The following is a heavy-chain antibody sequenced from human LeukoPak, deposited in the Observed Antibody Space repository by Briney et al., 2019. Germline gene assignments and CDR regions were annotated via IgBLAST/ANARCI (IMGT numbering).Heavy chain of an antibody. CDR1: GFTFDDYA. J-gene: IGHJ6*04. CDR3: AKGGKVLRFLEWSRPNYNYGMEV. Sequence: GGSLRLSCAASGFTFDDYAMHWVRQAPGKGLEWVSGISWNSGSIGYADSVKGRFTISRDNAKNSLYLQMNSLRAEDTALYYCAKGGKVLRFLEWSRPNYNYGMEVWGKGTTVT. V-gene: IGHV3-9*01. CDR2: ISWNSGSI. D-gene: IGHD3-3*01.